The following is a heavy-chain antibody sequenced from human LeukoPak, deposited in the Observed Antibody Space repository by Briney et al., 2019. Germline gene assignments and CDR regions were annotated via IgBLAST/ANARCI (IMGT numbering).Heavy chain of an antibody. CDR1: GFTFSRYW. Sequence: PGGSLRLSCAASGFTFSRYWMSWVRQAPGKGLEWVSAISGSGGSTYYADSVKGRFTISRDNSKNTLYLQMNSLRAEDTAVYYCATVPSEGWDYVWGTYRFYFDYWGQGTLVTVSS. V-gene: IGHV3-23*01. J-gene: IGHJ4*02. CDR2: ISGSGGST. CDR3: ATVPSEGWDYVWGTYRFYFDY. D-gene: IGHD3-16*02.